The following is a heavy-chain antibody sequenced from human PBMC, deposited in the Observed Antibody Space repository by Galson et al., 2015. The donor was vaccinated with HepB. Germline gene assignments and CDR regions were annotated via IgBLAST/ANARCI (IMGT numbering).Heavy chain of an antibody. Sequence: SLRLSCAASGFTFSSYAMHWVRQAPGKGLEWVAVISYDGSNKYYADSVKGRFTISRDNSKNTLYLQMNSLRAEDTAVYYCATSPNSALCSWGQGTLVTVSS. CDR3: ATSPNSALCS. J-gene: IGHJ4*02. CDR2: ISYDGSNK. CDR1: GFTFSSYA. D-gene: IGHD4-23*01. V-gene: IGHV3-30*04.